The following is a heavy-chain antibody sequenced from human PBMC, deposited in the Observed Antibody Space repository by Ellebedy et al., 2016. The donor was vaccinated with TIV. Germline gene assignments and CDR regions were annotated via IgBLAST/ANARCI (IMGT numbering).Heavy chain of an antibody. CDR1: GGTFSGYP. CDR2: INPISVTT. CDR3: ATRYCISTSCYAHYYYGMDV. D-gene: IGHD2-2*01. V-gene: IGHV1-69*06. J-gene: IGHJ6*02. Sequence: ASVTVSCKAAGGTFSGYPISWVRQAPGQGLEWMGEINPISVTTTYAQKFQGRVTMTEDTSTDTAYMELSSLRSEDTAVYYCATRYCISTSCYAHYYYGMDVWGQGTTVTVSS.